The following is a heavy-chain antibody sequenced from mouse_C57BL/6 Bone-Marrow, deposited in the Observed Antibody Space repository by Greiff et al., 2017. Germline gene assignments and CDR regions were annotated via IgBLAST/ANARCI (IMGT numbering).Heavy chain of an antibody. CDR1: GYSFTDYN. J-gene: IGHJ2*01. Sequence: EVQLQQSGPELAKPGASVTLSCKASGYSFTDYNMNWVKQSTGKSLEWIGEINPNYGTTCYNQKFKGKATLPVDQSSSTAYMQLNSLTSEDSAVYYCFYDGYPPDYWGQGTTLTVSS. CDR3: FYDGYPPDY. D-gene: IGHD2-3*01. CDR2: INPNYGTT. V-gene: IGHV1-39*01.